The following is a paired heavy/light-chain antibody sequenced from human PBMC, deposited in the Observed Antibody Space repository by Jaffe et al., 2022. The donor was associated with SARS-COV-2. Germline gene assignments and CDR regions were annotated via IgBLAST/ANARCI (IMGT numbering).Light chain of an antibody. V-gene: IGKV4-1*01. CDR2: WAS. CDR3: QQYYSTPST. J-gene: IGKJ2*02. Sequence: DIVMTQSPDSLAVSLGERATINCKSSQSVLYSSNNKNYLAWYQQKPGQPPKLLIYWASTRESGVPDRFSGSGSGTDFTLTISSLQAEDVAVYYCQQYYSTPSTFGQGTKLEIK. CDR1: QSVLYSSNNKNY.
Heavy chain of an antibody. CDR1: GYTFTSYG. CDR2: ISAYNGNT. CDR3: ARAPPTYGGRIAVAGYYFDY. Sequence: QVQLVQSGAEVKKPGASVKVSCKASGYTFTSYGISWVRQAPGQGLEWMGWISAYNGNTNYAQKLQGRVTMTTDTSTSTAYMELRSLRSDDTAVYYCARAPPTYGGRIAVAGYYFDYWGQGTLVTVSS. J-gene: IGHJ4*02. V-gene: IGHV1-18*01. D-gene: IGHD6-19*01.